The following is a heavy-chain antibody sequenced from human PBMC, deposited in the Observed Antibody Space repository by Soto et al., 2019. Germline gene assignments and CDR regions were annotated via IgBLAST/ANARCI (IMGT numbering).Heavy chain of an antibody. V-gene: IGHV4-39*01. Sequence: SETLSLICTVPGGSLSTSRPHVCWILLATSKGLEWIGNVYYSGSTYSNPSLKSRVTISADTSKNQFSLKLSSVTAADTAVYYCARQSEYYYASGRAAPLYGMDVWGQGTTVT. CDR2: VYYSGST. CDR1: GGSLSTSRPH. D-gene: IGHD3-10*01. J-gene: IGHJ6*02. CDR3: ARQSEYYYASGRAAPLYGMDV.